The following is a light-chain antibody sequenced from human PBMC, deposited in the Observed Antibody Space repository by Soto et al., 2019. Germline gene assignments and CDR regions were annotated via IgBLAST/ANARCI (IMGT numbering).Light chain of an antibody. CDR1: SSDIGTYNL. V-gene: IGLV2-23*01. CDR3: CLSTGATTYV. CDR2: EGH. J-gene: IGLJ1*01. Sequence: ISCTGTSSDIGTYNLVSWYQQHPGKAPKVMISEGHRRPSGVPDRFSGSTSVNSASLTISGLQADDEADYYCCLSTGATTYVFGTGTSSPS.